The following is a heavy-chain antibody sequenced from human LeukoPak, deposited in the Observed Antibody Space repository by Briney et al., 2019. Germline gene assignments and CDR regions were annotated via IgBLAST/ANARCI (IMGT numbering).Heavy chain of an antibody. V-gene: IGHV3-23*01. CDR1: GFTFSNYA. D-gene: IGHD3-22*01. CDR3: APSYDRIKGSFDY. CDR2: ISGSGGGT. Sequence: GGSLRLSCAASGFTFSNYAMNWVRQAPGKGLEWVSGISGSGGGTDYADSLRGRFTISRDNSKNTLYLQMNSLRAEDTAVYCCAPSYDRIKGSFDYWGQGTLVTVSS. J-gene: IGHJ4*02.